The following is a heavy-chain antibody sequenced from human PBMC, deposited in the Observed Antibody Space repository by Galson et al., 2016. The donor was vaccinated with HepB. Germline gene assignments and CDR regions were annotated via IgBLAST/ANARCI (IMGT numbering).Heavy chain of an antibody. J-gene: IGHJ4*02. D-gene: IGHD6-6*01. CDR1: GFTFSSYC. V-gene: IGHV4-59*01. CDR3: AREVGGQLASFDS. CDR2: VYYNGNI. Sequence: LRLSCAASGFTFSSYCMTWVRPAPGKGLEYIAYVYYNGNIHYNPSLESRVTVSVDTAKNQFSLNPTSVTAADTAMYYCAREVGGQLASFDSWGLGTLVTGSS.